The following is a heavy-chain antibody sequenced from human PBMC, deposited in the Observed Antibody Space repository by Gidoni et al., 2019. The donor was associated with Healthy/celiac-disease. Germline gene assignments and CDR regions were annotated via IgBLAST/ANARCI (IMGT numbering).Heavy chain of an antibody. J-gene: IGHJ3*02. CDR1: GYSFTSYW. V-gene: IGHV5-51*01. CDR2: IYPGDSDT. Sequence: EVQLVQSGAEVKKPGESLKISCKGSGYSFTSYWIGWVRQMPGKGLEWMGIIYPGDSDTRYSPSFQGQVTISADKSISTAYLQWSSLKASDTAMYYCARQRYCSSTSCYMIAPLDIWGQGTMVTVSS. D-gene: IGHD2-2*02. CDR3: ARQRYCSSTSCYMIAPLDI.